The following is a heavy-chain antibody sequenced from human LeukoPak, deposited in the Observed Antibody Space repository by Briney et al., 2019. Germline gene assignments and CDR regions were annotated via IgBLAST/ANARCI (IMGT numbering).Heavy chain of an antibody. CDR2: ISSNGGST. V-gene: IGHV3-64*01. D-gene: IGHD3-3*01. CDR1: GFTFSSYA. Sequence: PGGSLRLSCAASGFTFSSYAMHWVRQAPGKGLEYVSAISSNGGSTYYANSVKGRFTISRDNSKNTLYLQMGSLRAEDMAVYYCARDAEPSYYDFWSGYYYDYWGQGTLVTVSS. CDR3: ARDAEPSYYDFWSGYYYDY. J-gene: IGHJ4*02.